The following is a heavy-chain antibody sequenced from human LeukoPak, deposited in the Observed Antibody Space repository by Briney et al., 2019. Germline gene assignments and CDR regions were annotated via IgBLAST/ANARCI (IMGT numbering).Heavy chain of an antibody. Sequence: PGRSLRLSCAVSGLTFSSYATHWVRQAPGKGLEGVAVISYDGSNKYYADSVKGRFTISRDNSKSTLYLQMNSLRAEDTAFYYCAIGYCSATRCPPKWDWGQGTLVTVSS. CDR3: AIGYCSATRCPPKWD. CDR1: GLTFSSYA. J-gene: IGHJ4*02. D-gene: IGHD2-2*03. CDR2: ISYDGSNK. V-gene: IGHV3-30-3*01.